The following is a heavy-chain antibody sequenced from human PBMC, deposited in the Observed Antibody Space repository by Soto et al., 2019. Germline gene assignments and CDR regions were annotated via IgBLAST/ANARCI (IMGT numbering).Heavy chain of an antibody. D-gene: IGHD3-3*01. Sequence: QLQLQESVSRLVTSSETLSLTGSVSGDTLTPGAYSWAWIRLPHGTALEWIGHTYHSGTPYYNPSLKSRGIISVDRSKSHVSLKVSSVTAADTAVYYCALVTYGVFAGDFNPWGQVILVTV. CDR3: ALVTYGVFAGDFNP. CDR2: TYHSGTP. V-gene: IGHV4-30-2*01. CDR1: GDTLTPGAYS. J-gene: IGHJ5*02.